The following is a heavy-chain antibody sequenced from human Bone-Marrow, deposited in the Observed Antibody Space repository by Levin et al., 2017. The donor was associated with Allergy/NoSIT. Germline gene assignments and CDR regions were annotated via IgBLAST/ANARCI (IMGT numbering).Heavy chain of an antibody. CDR3: ARDRTYYYDSSGAFDC. D-gene: IGHD3-22*01. CDR1: GFSMSSFS. J-gene: IGHJ4*02. Sequence: GESLKISCVVSGFSMSSFSMNWVRQGPGKGLEWLAYISSTSSVIHYGGSVRGRFTISRSNPKNELYLQMDRLRDEDAAVYYCARDRTYYYDSSGAFDCWGQGTPVTVSS. CDR2: ISSTSSVI. V-gene: IGHV3-48*02.